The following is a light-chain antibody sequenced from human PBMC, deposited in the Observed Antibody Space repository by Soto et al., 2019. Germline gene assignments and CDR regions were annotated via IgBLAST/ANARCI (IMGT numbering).Light chain of an antibody. V-gene: IGKV1-9*01. CDR1: LGSSSF. Sequence: PLTLYPASLSASVRVRVTITCQASLGSSSFLAWVQLNPGQAPKLLSSGASTLQSGVPSRFSGRGAGTDLTLSLNSRQPEDIATYYCQQLCSYPPPFGGGTKGQLK. CDR3: QQLCSYPPP. CDR2: GAS. J-gene: IGKJ4*01.